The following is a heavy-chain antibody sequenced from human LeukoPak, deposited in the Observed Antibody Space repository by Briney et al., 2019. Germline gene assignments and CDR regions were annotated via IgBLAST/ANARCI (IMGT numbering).Heavy chain of an antibody. CDR2: ASGIDADGST. CDR1: GFTFRNYT. CDR3: ACFTDTGDAFDI. Sequence: GGSLRLSCAASGFTFRNYTMSWVRQAPGKGLEWVSAASGIDADGSTFYADSVRGRFTISRDNAKNTLYLQMNSLRAEDTAVYYCACFTDTGDAFDIWGQGTMVTVSS. V-gene: IGHV3-23*01. J-gene: IGHJ3*02. D-gene: IGHD5-18*01.